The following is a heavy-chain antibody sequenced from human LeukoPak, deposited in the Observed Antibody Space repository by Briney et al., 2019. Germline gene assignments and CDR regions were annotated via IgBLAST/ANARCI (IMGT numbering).Heavy chain of an antibody. CDR1: GGSVSSDY. J-gene: IGHJ4*02. CDR3: ARRSTYGFFDH. D-gene: IGHD4-17*01. Sequence: PSETLSLTCTVSGGSVSSDYWNWIRQPPGKGLEWIGYIHYTGNTNDNPSLKSRVTISMDASKNQFSLKLSSVTAADTALYYCARRSTYGFFDHWGQGTLVTVSS. CDR2: IHYTGNT. V-gene: IGHV4-59*08.